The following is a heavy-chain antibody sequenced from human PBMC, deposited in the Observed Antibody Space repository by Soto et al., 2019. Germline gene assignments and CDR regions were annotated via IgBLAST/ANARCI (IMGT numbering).Heavy chain of an antibody. Sequence: QVQLVESGGGVVQPGRSLRLSCAASGFTFSSYAMHWVRQAPGKGLEWVAVISYDGSNKYYADSVKGRFTISRDNSKNTLYLQMNSLRAEDTAVYYCARDRGSYDSSGYPDYWGQGTLVTVSS. CDR2: ISYDGSNK. CDR3: ARDRGSYDSSGYPDY. CDR1: GFTFSSYA. J-gene: IGHJ4*02. D-gene: IGHD3-22*01. V-gene: IGHV3-30-3*01.